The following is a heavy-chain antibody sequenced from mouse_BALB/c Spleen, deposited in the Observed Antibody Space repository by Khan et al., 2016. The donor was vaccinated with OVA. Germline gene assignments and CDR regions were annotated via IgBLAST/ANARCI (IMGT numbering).Heavy chain of an antibody. D-gene: IGHD2-1*01. J-gene: IGHJ4*01. Sequence: QIQLVQSGPGLVAPSQSLSITCTVSGFSLTSYGVNWVRQPPGKGLEWLGVIWGDGSTNYHSALKSRLNISKDNSKSQVFLKLISLQTDDTATYYCARFEYYGNCYAMDYWGQGTSVTVSS. CDR3: ARFEYYGNCYAMDY. CDR2: IWGDGST. V-gene: IGHV2-3*01. CDR1: GFSLTSYG.